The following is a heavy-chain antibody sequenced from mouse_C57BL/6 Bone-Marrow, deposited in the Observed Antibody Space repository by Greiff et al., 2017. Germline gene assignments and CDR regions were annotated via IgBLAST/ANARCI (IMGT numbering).Heavy chain of an antibody. CDR1: GYTFTSYW. CDR2: IDPSDSYT. V-gene: IGHV1-59*01. J-gene: IGHJ2*01. D-gene: IGHD2-1*01. CDR3: ARKIYYGNPFDY. Sequence: QVQLQQPGAELVRPGTSVKLSCKASGYTFTSYWMHWVKQRPGQGLEWIGVIDPSDSYTNYKQKFKGKATLTVDTSSSTAYMQLSSLTSEDSAVYYCARKIYYGNPFDYWGQGTTLTVSS.